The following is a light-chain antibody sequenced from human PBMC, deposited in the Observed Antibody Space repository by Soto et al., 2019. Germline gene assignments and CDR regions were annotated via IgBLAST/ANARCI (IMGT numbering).Light chain of an antibody. J-gene: IGKJ1*01. CDR3: QQYNSYPWT. V-gene: IGKV1-5*01. Sequence: DIQRTQSPSTLSSSVGDRVTLTCRASQSIGRFLAWYKHQPGKAPKLLIYGASNLQSGVPSRFSGGGSGTDFTLTISSLKPEDFETYYCQQYNSYPWTFGQGTKVDI. CDR2: GAS. CDR1: QSIGRF.